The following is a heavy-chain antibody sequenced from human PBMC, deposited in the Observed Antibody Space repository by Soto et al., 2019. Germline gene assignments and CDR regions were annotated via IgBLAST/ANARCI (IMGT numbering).Heavy chain of an antibody. Sequence: SETLSLTCTVSSGSISSTIYSWDWIRQPPGKGLVWIGCIFYSGSTYYNPSLKGRFTISRDNAKNSLYLQMNSQRAEDTAVYYCARPTYYYDSSGPPAYWGQGTLVTVSS. CDR2: IFYSGST. CDR1: SGSISSTIYS. D-gene: IGHD3-22*01. CDR3: ARPTYYYDSSGPPAY. J-gene: IGHJ4*02. V-gene: IGHV4-39*01.